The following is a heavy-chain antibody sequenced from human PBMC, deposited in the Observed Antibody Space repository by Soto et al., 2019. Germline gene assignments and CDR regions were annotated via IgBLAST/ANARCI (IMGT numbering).Heavy chain of an antibody. CDR1: GGTFSRYT. Sequence: GASVKVSCKASGGTFSRYTISWVRQAPGQGLEWMGRIIANIGIANYAQKFQGRVTITADTSTSTAYMELRSLRSDDTAVYYCARDLGVQGRRFGPWGQGTLVTVSS. CDR2: IIANIGIA. J-gene: IGHJ5*02. CDR3: ARDLGVQGRRFGP. V-gene: IGHV1-69*04. D-gene: IGHD6-6*01.